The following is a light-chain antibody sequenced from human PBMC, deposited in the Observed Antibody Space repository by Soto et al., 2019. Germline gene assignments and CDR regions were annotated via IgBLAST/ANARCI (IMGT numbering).Light chain of an antibody. CDR3: QQSYITPYT. V-gene: IGKV1-39*01. Sequence: DIQMPQSPPSLSASIGDRVTISCRASQSISTYLNWYQQKPGKAPNLLLFGASTLQSGVPSRFSGRGSGSEFTLTISSLQPEDFATYFCQQSYITPYTFGQGTKLEIK. CDR2: GAS. J-gene: IGKJ2*01. CDR1: QSISTY.